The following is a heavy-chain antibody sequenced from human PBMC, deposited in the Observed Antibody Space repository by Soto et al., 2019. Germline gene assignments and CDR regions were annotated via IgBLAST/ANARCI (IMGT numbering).Heavy chain of an antibody. Sequence: QVQLVQSGAEVKKPGASVKVSCKASGYTFTSYYMHWVRQAPGQGLEWMGIINPSGGSTSYAQKFQGRVTMTRDTSTSTVYMELSSLRSEDTAVYYCARDRYSFAVVTMVPYIWGQGTMVTVSS. V-gene: IGHV1-46*03. CDR3: ARDRYSFAVVTMVPYI. J-gene: IGHJ3*02. CDR2: INPSGGST. D-gene: IGHD3-10*01. CDR1: GYTFTSYY.